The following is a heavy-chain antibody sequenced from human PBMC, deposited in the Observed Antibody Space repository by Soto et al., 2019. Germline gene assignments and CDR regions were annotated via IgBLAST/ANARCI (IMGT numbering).Heavy chain of an antibody. Sequence: GGSLRLSCTASGFTFSSHWMTWVRQAPGKALEWVANIKQDGSEEYYVDSVKGRFTISRDNAKNSLFLQMNSLRAEDTAVYYCASRPSDRNYYGVFDYWSQGTLVTVSS. CDR1: GFTFSSHW. J-gene: IGHJ4*02. CDR2: IKQDGSEE. D-gene: IGHD3-3*01. CDR3: ASRPSDRNYYGVFDY. V-gene: IGHV3-7*03.